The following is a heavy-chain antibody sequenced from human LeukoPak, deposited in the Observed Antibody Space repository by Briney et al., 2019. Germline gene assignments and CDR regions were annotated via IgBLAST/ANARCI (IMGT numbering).Heavy chain of an antibody. CDR3: ARERGLSLYSSGWLDY. CDR2: IYHSGST. J-gene: IGHJ4*02. Sequence: GSLRLSCAASGFTFKNYAMTWVRQAPGKGLEWFGEIYHSGSTNYNPSLKSRVTISVDKSKNQFSLKLSSVTAADTAVYYCARERGLSLYSSGWLDYWGQGTLVTVSS. CDR1: GFTFKNYA. V-gene: IGHV4-4*02. D-gene: IGHD6-19*01.